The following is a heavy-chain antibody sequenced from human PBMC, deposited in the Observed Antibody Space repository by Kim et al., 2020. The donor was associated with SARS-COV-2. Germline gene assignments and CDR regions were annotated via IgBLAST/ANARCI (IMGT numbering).Heavy chain of an antibody. V-gene: IGHV4-39*01. J-gene: IGHJ4*02. Sequence: STYYNPSLRSRLTTSVDTSKRQFSLKLSSVTAADTAVYYCARRLSSWYFDYWGQGTLVTVSS. CDR2: ST. CDR3: ARRLSSWYFDY. D-gene: IGHD6-13*01.